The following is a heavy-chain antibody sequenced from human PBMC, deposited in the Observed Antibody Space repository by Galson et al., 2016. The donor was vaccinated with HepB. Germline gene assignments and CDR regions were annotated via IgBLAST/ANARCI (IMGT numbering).Heavy chain of an antibody. J-gene: IGHJ4*02. CDR3: AKGADIYFDFWSGRDTMDY. CDR2: ISTSGGSS. CDR1: GFTFSNYA. V-gene: IGHV3-23*01. D-gene: IGHD3-3*01. Sequence: SLRLSCAASGFTFSNYAMHWVRQAPGKGLEWISAISTSGGSSNYADSVKGRFTISRDNSENTLYLQLNSLRAGDTAVYYCAKGADIYFDFWSGRDTMDYWGQGTLVTVSS.